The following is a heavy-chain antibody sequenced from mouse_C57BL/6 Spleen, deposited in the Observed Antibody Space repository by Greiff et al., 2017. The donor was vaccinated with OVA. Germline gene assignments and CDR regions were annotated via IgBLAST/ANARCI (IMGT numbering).Heavy chain of an antibody. J-gene: IGHJ1*03. Sequence: EVQGVESGEGLVKPGGSLKLSCAASGFTFSSYAMSWVRQTPEKRLEWVAYISSGGDYIYYADTVKGRFTISRDNARNTLYLQMSSLKSEDTAMYYCARGGHYYGSSTGYFDVWGTGTTVTVSS. CDR3: ARGGHYYGSSTGYFDV. CDR2: ISSGGDYI. V-gene: IGHV5S21*01. CDR1: GFTFSSYA. D-gene: IGHD1-1*01.